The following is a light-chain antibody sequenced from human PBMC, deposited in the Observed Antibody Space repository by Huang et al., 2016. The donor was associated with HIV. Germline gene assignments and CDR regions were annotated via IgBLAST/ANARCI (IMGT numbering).Light chain of an antibody. CDR1: QSLRNKYY. CDR2: DVS. J-gene: IGKJ4*01. V-gene: IGKV3-20*01. Sequence: DIVLTQSPGTLSLSPGERATLSCRASQSLRNKYYLAWYQHKPGQAPRLLIYDVSKRPTGIPARFSGSGSGTDFTLTISGLEPGDFAVYYCHQYGAAPLTFGGGTMVEIK. CDR3: HQYGAAPLT.